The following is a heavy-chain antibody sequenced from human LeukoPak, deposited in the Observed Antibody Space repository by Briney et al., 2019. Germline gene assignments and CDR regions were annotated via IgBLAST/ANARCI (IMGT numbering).Heavy chain of an antibody. CDR3: ARVKGVVAASDY. V-gene: IGHV1-46*01. CDR1: GNTFSSYF. D-gene: IGHD2-15*01. Sequence: GASVKVSCKASGNTFSSYFIHWVRQAPGHGLEWMGIISPSGGTTSYAQEFQGRVTMTRDTSTSTVYMELSSLRSEDTAVYYCARVKGVVAASDYWGQGTLVTVSS. J-gene: IGHJ4*02. CDR2: ISPSGGTT.